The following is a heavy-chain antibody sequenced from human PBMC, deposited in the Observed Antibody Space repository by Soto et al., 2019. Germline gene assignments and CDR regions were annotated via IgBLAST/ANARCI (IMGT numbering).Heavy chain of an antibody. CDR3: ARDRLEGSASCH. CDR2: ISDSGDTI. CDR1: GFTFSAHY. V-gene: IGHV3-11*01. D-gene: IGHD1-26*01. J-gene: IGHJ4*02. Sequence: QVQLMESGGGLVKPGGSLRLSCTASGFTFSAHYMSWIRQTPRRGLEWISYISDSGDTIYYADSVKGRFTISRDNAENSLYLQMNSLRVDDTAVYYCARDRLEGSASCHWGQGALVTVSA.